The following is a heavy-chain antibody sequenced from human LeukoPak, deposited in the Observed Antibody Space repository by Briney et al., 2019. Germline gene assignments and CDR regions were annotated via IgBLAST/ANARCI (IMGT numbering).Heavy chain of an antibody. V-gene: IGHV4-61*02. CDR3: ARVVAQQLVQDY. J-gene: IGHJ4*02. CDR2: IYTSGST. CDR1: GGSISSGSYY. Sequence: SQTLSLTCTVSGGSISSGSYYWSWIRQPAGKGLEWIGRIYTSGSTNYNPSLKSRVTISVDTSKNQFSLKLSSVTAADTAVYYCARVVAQQLVQDYWGQGTLVTVSS. D-gene: IGHD6-13*01.